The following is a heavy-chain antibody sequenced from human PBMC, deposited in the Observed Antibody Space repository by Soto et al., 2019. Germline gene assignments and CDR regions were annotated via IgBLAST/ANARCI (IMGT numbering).Heavy chain of an antibody. CDR1: GFSLSTSGVG. CDR3: ARKGSGDYELDY. D-gene: IGHD4-17*01. CDR2: IYWDDVK. J-gene: IGHJ4*02. Sequence: QITLKESGPTLVKPTQTLTLTCTLSGFSLSTSGVGVGWIRQSPGKALEWLAVIYWDDVKHYSPSLERRLTITKDTSESEVVLTMTNMDPVDTATYYFARKGSGDYELDYWGQGILVTVSS. V-gene: IGHV2-5*02.